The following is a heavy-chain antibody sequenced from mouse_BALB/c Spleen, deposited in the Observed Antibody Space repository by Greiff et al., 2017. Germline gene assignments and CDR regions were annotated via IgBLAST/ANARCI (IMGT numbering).Heavy chain of an antibody. J-gene: IGHJ4*01. CDR3: ARGGDYDSYAMDY. Sequence: VQGVESGAELVRPGTSVKISCKASGYTFTNYWLGWVKQRPGHGLEWIGDIYPGGGYTNYNEKFKGKATLTADTSSSTAYMQLSSLTSEDSAVYFCARGGDYDSYAMDYWGQGTSVTVSS. D-gene: IGHD2-4*01. CDR1: GYTFTNYW. V-gene: IGHV1-63*02. CDR2: IYPGGGYT.